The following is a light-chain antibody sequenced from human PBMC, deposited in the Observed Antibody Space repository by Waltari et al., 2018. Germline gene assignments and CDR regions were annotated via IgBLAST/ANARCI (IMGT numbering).Light chain of an antibody. CDR3: QHYNSY. J-gene: IGKJ4*01. V-gene: IGKV1-5*03. Sequence: DIQMTQSPSTLSASVGDRVTITCRASQSIDTWLLWYQHKPWRAPKLLIYKASSLESGVPSRFIGSGSGTEFTLTISSLQPDDFATYYCQHYNSYFGGGTKVEIK. CDR2: KAS. CDR1: QSIDTW.